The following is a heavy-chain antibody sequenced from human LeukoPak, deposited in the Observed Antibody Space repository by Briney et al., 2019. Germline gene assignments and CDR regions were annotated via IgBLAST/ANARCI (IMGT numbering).Heavy chain of an antibody. CDR3: ARDLSHRYYHSTGYAFDY. Sequence: ASVKLSCKASGYIFTSYSMHWVRRAPGQGLGWMGIINPSGGTTNYAQKFQGRVTMTRDTSTSTVYMDLRSLRSEDTAVYYCARDLSHRYYHSTGYAFDYWGQGTLVTVSS. J-gene: IGHJ4*02. CDR1: GYIFTSYS. V-gene: IGHV1-46*01. CDR2: INPSGGTT. D-gene: IGHD3-22*01.